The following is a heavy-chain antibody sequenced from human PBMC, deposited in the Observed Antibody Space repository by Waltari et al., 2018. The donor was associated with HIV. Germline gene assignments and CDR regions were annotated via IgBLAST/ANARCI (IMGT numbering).Heavy chain of an antibody. V-gene: IGHV4-39*01. CDR2: IYYSGST. J-gene: IGHJ1*01. D-gene: IGHD6-19*01. CDR3: ARQVAAHLYYFQH. Sequence: QLQLQESGPGLVKPSETLSLTCTVSGGSISSSSYYWGWIRQPPGKGLEWIGSIYYSGSTYYTPSLKSRVTISVDTSKNQFSLKLSSVTAADTAVYYCARQVAAHLYYFQHWGQGTLVTVSS. CDR1: GGSISSSSYY.